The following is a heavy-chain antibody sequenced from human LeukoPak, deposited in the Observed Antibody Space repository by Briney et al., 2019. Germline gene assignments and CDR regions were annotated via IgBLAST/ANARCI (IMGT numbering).Heavy chain of an antibody. Sequence: GGSLRLSCAASGFTFSNYGMHWVRQARSKGLEWVAFIRYNGINKYYADSVRGRFTVPRDNSKNTLYLQMNSLRAEDTAVYYCAKVPGQSGTYWYYSHYMDVWGKGTTVTVSS. CDR1: GFTFSNYG. CDR2: IRYNGINK. V-gene: IGHV3-30*02. J-gene: IGHJ6*03. CDR3: AKVPGQSGTYWYYSHYMDV. D-gene: IGHD3-10*01.